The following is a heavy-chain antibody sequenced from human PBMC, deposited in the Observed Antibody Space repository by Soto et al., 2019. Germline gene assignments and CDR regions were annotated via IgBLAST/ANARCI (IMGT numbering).Heavy chain of an antibody. CDR3: ARGGSYCSGGSCYHLLIFDY. D-gene: IGHD2-15*01. CDR2: INHSGST. Sequence: SETLSLTCAVYGGSFSGYYWSWIRQPPGKGLEWIGEINHSGSTNYNPSLKSRVTISVDTSKNQFSLKLSSVTAADTAVYYCARGGSYCSGGSCYHLLIFDYWGQGTLVTVSS. J-gene: IGHJ4*02. V-gene: IGHV4-34*01. CDR1: GGSFSGYY.